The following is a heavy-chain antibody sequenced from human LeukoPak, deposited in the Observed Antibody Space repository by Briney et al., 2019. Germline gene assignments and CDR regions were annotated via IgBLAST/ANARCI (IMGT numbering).Heavy chain of an antibody. CDR1: GFTFSSYW. Sequence: GGSLRLSCAASGFTFSSYWMSWVRQAPGKGLEWVANIKQDGGEKYYVDSVKGRFTISRDNAKNSLYLQMNSLRAEDTAVYYCARDLRYYYDSSGPFDIWGQGTMVTVSS. J-gene: IGHJ3*02. CDR2: IKQDGGEK. V-gene: IGHV3-7*01. CDR3: ARDLRYYYDSSGPFDI. D-gene: IGHD3-22*01.